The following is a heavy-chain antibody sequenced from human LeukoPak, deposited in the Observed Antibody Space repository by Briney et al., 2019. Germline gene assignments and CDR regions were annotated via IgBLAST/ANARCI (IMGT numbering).Heavy chain of an antibody. J-gene: IGHJ5*02. V-gene: IGHV4-34*01. CDR2: INHSGST. CDR3: ARGKDIVVVPAANNWFDP. Sequence: SETLSLTCAVYGGSFSGYYWSWIRQPPGKGLEWIGEINHSGSTNYNPSLKCRVTISVDTSKNQFSLKLSSVTAADTAVYYCARGKDIVVVPAANNWFDPWGQGTLVTVSS. CDR1: GGSFSGYY. D-gene: IGHD2-2*01.